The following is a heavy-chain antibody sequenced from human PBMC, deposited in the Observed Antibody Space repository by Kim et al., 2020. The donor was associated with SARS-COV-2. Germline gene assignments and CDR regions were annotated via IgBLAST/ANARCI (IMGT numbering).Heavy chain of an antibody. Sequence: SETLSLTCAVYGGSFSGYYWSWIRQPPGKGLEWIGEINHSGSTNYNPSLKSRVTISVDTSKNQFSLKLSSVTAADTAVYYCAKLTLGYCSSTSCYDYWGQGTLVTVSS. CDR2: INHSGST. CDR3: AKLTLGYCSSTSCYDY. D-gene: IGHD2-2*01. CDR1: GGSFSGYY. J-gene: IGHJ4*02. V-gene: IGHV4-34*01.